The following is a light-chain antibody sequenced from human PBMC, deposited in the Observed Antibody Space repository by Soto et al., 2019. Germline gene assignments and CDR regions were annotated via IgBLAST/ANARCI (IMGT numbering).Light chain of an antibody. CDR3: QTWGSGIVV. CDR1: SGHSNYA. CDR2: LNSDGSH. J-gene: IGLJ2*01. Sequence: QPVLTQSPSASASLGASVKLTCTLSSGHSNYAIAWHQQQSEKGPRYLMKLNSDGSHSKGDGIPDRFSGSSSGAERYLTISSLQSEDEADYYCQTWGSGIVVFGGGTML. V-gene: IGLV4-69*01.